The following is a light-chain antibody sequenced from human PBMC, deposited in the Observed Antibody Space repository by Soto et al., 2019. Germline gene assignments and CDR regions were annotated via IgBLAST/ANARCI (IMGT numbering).Light chain of an antibody. CDR2: GAS. J-gene: IGKJ1*01. V-gene: IGKV3-15*01. CDR3: QQNNDWPWT. CDR1: QSVSSN. Sequence: EIVMTQSPATLSVSPGERATLSCRASQSVSSNLAWYQHKPGQAPRLLIYGASTSATGIPVRFSGSGSVTDFNPSNTGLQSKDFAVYYCQQNNDWPWTFGQGTTVEIK.